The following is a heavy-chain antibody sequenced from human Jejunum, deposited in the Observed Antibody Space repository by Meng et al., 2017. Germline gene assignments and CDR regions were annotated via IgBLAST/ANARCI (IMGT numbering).Heavy chain of an antibody. Sequence: QVQLVQSGAGVNKPGASVKVSCKASGYTFTTYFIHWVRQAPGQRLEWMGWVNTDNGNTKYSQKFQDRVTITRDTSASTVYMDLRSLTSEDTAVYYCAVPPCSGGWCYFDYWGQGALVTVSS. CDR1: GYTFTTYF. D-gene: IGHD6-19*01. V-gene: IGHV1-3*04. J-gene: IGHJ4*02. CDR3: AVPPCSGGWCYFDY. CDR2: VNTDNGNT.